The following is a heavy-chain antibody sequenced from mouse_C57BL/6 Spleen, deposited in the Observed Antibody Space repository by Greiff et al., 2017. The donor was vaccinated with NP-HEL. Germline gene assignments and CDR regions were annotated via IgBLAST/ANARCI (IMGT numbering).Heavy chain of an antibody. Sequence: EVQLQQSGPELVKPGASVKISCKASGYTFTDYYMNWVKQSHGKSLEWIGDINPNNGGTSYNQKFKGKATLTVDKSSSTAYMELRSLTSEDSAVYYCARPDDGYFDYWGQGTTLTVSS. J-gene: IGHJ2*01. CDR2: INPNNGGT. D-gene: IGHD2-3*01. CDR3: ARPDDGYFDY. V-gene: IGHV1-26*01. CDR1: GYTFTDYY.